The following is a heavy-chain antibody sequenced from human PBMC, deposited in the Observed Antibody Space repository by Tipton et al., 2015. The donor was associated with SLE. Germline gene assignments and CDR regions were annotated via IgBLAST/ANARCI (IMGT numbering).Heavy chain of an antibody. CDR3: ARHPRHITASGTYPKAGSQH. J-gene: IGHJ1*01. CDR2: ISHSEGS. Sequence: TLSLTCTVSDASLSTYFWSWIRQPPGKGLEWIGTISHSEGSYYNPSLKSRVTMSIDTSKNQFSLKLNSLTAADTAVYYCARHPRHITASGTYPKAGSQHWGQGTLVIVSS. D-gene: IGHD3-10*01. CDR1: DASLSTYF. V-gene: IGHV4-59*04.